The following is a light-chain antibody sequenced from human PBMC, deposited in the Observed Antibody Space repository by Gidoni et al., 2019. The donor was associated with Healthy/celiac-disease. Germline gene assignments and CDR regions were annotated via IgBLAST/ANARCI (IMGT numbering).Light chain of an antibody. Sequence: QSVLTQPPSASGTPGQRDTISCSGSSSNIGSNTVNWYQQPPGTAPKLLIYSNNQRPSGGPDRFSGSKSGTSASLAISGLQSEDEADYYCAAWDDSLNGLWVFGGGTKLTVL. CDR2: SNN. CDR3: AAWDDSLNGLWV. J-gene: IGLJ3*02. CDR1: SSNIGSNT. V-gene: IGLV1-44*01.